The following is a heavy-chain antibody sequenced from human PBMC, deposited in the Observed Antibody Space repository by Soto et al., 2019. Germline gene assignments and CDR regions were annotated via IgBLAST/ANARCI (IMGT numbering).Heavy chain of an antibody. Sequence: EVHLVESGGGLVKPGGSLRLSCAASGFSFGDAWMNWVRQAPGKGLEWVGRIKRAVDGGTTNYTGPVEGRFTISSVDTNNTLYLQMEGLKNEATDLYFCTTEKYSTTVTYGTRGVFDYWGQGTLVSVS. CDR1: GFSFGDAW. CDR3: TTEKYSTTVTYGTRGVFDY. J-gene: IGHJ4*02. CDR2: IKRAVDGGTT. D-gene: IGHD2-8*01. V-gene: IGHV3-15*07.